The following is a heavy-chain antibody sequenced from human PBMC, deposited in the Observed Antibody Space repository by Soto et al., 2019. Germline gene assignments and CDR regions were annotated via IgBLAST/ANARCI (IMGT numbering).Heavy chain of an antibody. Sequence: SETLSLTCTVSGGSISPFYWSWVRQPPGKGLEWIGYLYYSGNTNYNPSLKSRVTISVDASKNQVSLRLTSVTAADTAVYYCARVGGVAARPFDYCGQGTVVTVYS. J-gene: IGHJ4*02. CDR1: GGSISPFY. D-gene: IGHD2-15*01. V-gene: IGHV4-59*01. CDR2: LYYSGNT. CDR3: ARVGGVAARPFDY.